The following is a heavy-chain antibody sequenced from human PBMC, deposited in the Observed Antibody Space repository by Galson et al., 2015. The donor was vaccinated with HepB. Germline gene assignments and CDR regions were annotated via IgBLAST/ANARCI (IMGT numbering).Heavy chain of an antibody. V-gene: IGHV1-3*01. J-gene: IGHJ3*02. D-gene: IGHD3-22*01. CDR2: INAGNGNT. CDR1: GYTFTSYA. CDR3: ARDQTPYYYDIGSHAFDI. Sequence: SVKVSCKASGYTFTSYAMHWVRQAPGQRLEWMGWINAGNGNTKYSQKFQGRVTITRDTSASTAYMELSSLRSEDTAVYYCARDQTPYYYDIGSHAFDIWGQGTMVTVSS.